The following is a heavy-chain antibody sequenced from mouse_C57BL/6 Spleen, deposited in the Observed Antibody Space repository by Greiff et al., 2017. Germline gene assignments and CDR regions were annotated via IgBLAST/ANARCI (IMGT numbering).Heavy chain of an antibody. CDR2: IRNKANGYTT. J-gene: IGHJ2*01. V-gene: IGHV7-3*01. Sequence: EVKVEESGGGLVQPGGSLSLSCAASGFTFTDYYMSWVRQPPGKALEWLGFIRNKANGYTTEYSASVKGRFTISRDNSQSILYLQMNALRAEDSATYYCARLTGPFDYWGQGTTLTVSS. D-gene: IGHD4-1*01. CDR3: ARLTGPFDY. CDR1: GFTFTDYY.